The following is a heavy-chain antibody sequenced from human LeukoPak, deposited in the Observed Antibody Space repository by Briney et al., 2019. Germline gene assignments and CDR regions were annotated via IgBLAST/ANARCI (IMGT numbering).Heavy chain of an antibody. V-gene: IGHV6-1*01. D-gene: IGHD2-8*01. Sequence: SQTLSLTCAISGDSFSSNSAAWNWIRQSPSRGLEWLVRTHYRSKWYNDYAVSVKSRITINPDTSKNQFSLQLNSVTPEDTAVYYCATTSSALYLYGMDVWGQGTTVTVSS. CDR1: GDSFSSNSAA. J-gene: IGHJ6*02. CDR3: ATTSSALYLYGMDV. CDR2: THYRSKWYN.